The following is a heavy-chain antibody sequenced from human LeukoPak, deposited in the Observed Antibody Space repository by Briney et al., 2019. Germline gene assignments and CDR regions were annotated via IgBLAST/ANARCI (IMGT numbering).Heavy chain of an antibody. CDR2: IRYDGSNK. CDR3: AKDSTWFGEYYYYYMDV. Sequence: GGSLRLSCAASGFTFSSYAMHWVRQAPGKGLEWVAFIRYDGSNKYYADSVKGRFTISRDNSKNTLYLQMNSLRAEDTAVYYCAKDSTWFGEYYYYYMDVWGKGTTVTISS. J-gene: IGHJ6*03. D-gene: IGHD3-10*01. CDR1: GFTFSSYA. V-gene: IGHV3-30*02.